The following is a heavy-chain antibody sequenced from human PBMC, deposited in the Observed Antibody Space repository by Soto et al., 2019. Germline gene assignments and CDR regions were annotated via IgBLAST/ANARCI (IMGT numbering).Heavy chain of an antibody. CDR3: AREIAVAGTHYFDY. V-gene: IGHV4-59*01. Sequence: PSETLSLTCTVSGGSISNYYWSWIRQPPGKGLEWIGYIYYSGSINYNPSLKSRDTISEDTSKNQFSLKMSSVTAADTAVYYCAREIAVAGTHYFDYWGQGTLVTVSS. D-gene: IGHD6-19*01. CDR1: GGSISNYY. CDR2: IYYSGSI. J-gene: IGHJ4*02.